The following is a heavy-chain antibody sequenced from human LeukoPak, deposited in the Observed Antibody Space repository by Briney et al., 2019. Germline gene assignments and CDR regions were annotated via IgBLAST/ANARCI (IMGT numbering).Heavy chain of an antibody. CDR3: ARGWRYCSSTSCYYAP. D-gene: IGHD2-2*01. CDR1: GGSFSGYY. Sequence: SETLSLTCAVYGGSFSGYYWSWIRQPPGKGLEWIGEINHSGSTNYNPSLKSRVTISVDTSKNQFSLKLSSVTAADTAVYYRARGWRYCSSTSCYYAPWGQGTLVTVSS. V-gene: IGHV4-34*01. CDR2: INHSGST. J-gene: IGHJ5*02.